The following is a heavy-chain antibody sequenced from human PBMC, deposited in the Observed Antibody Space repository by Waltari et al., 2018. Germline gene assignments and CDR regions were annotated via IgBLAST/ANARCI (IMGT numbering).Heavy chain of an antibody. J-gene: IGHJ6*02. Sequence: VQVQESGPGLVKPSETLSLTCSVSDGSIKGYYWSWVRQPAGKGLEWIGRIYSVGSTDYNPSLKSRVTMSMDMSKNQFSLRLRSVSAADTAIYYCARDQLDYNDRRYYYGMDVWGPGTTVTVSS. CDR2: IYSVGST. CDR3: ARDQLDYNDRRYYYGMDV. V-gene: IGHV4-4*07. D-gene: IGHD4-4*01. CDR1: DGSIKGYY.